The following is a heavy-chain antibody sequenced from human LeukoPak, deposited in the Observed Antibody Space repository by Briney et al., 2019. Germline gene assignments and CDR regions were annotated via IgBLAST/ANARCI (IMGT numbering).Heavy chain of an antibody. CDR2: ISSDSTYI. CDR3: AKDLCSGGSCYFDY. V-gene: IGHV3-21*04. Sequence: GGSLRLSCAASGFTFSSYSMNWVRQAPGKGLEWVSSISSDSTYIYYADSVKGRFTISRDNAKNSLYLQMNSLRAEDTALYYCAKDLCSGGSCYFDYWGQGTLVTVSS. CDR1: GFTFSSYS. J-gene: IGHJ4*02. D-gene: IGHD2-15*01.